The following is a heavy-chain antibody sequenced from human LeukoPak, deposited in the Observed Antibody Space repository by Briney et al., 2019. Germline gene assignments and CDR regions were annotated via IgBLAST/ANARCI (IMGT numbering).Heavy chain of an antibody. CDR1: GFTFSSYG. CDR2: IRYDGSNK. CDR3: AKHTYGSGSYSYDPRGGSFDY. D-gene: IGHD3-10*01. V-gene: IGHV3-30*02. J-gene: IGHJ4*02. Sequence: PGGSLRLSCAASGFTFSSYGMHWVRQAPGKRLEWVAFIRYDGSNKYYADSVKGRFTISRDNSKNTLYLQMNSLRAEDTAVYYCAKHTYGSGSYSYDPRGGSFDYWGQGTLVTVSS.